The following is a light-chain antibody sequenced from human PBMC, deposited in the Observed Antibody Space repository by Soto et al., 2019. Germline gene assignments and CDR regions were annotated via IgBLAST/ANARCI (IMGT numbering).Light chain of an antibody. V-gene: IGKV3-20*01. CDR2: GAS. Sequence: ETVLTQSPGTLSLSPGERATLFCRASQSITSNHLAWYQQKPGQAPRLLIYGASSRATGIPDRFSGSGSGTDFTLPIRRLEPEDFAVYYCQQHGTSPPSWTFGQGTKVEIK. CDR1: QSITSNH. J-gene: IGKJ1*01. CDR3: QQHGTSPPSWT.